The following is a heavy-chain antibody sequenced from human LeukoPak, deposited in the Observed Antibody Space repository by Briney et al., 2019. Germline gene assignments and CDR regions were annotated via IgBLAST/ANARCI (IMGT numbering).Heavy chain of an antibody. D-gene: IGHD5-18*01. CDR1: GFTVSSNS. CDR3: ATLRLPSYFDY. V-gene: IGHV3-53*01. CDR2: IYSDNT. J-gene: IGHJ4*02. Sequence: GGSLRLSCTVSGFTVSSNSMSWVRQAPGKGLEWVSFIYSDNTHYSDSVKGRFTISRDNAKNSLYLQMNSLRAEDTAVYYCATLRLPSYFDYWGQGTLVTASS.